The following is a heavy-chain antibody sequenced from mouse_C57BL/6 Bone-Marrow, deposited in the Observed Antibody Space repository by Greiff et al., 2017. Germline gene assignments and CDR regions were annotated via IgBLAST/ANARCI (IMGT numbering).Heavy chain of an antibody. J-gene: IGHJ2*01. CDR1: GYTFTDYY. D-gene: IGHD4-1*01. CDR3: ARTGWDYFDY. V-gene: IGHV1-19*01. Sequence: VQLQQSGPVLVKPGASVKMSCKASGYTFTDYYMNWVKQSHGKSLEWIGVINPYNGGTSYNQKFKGKATLTVDKSSSTAYMELNSLTSEDSAVYYCARTGWDYFDYWGQGTTLTVSS. CDR2: INPYNGGT.